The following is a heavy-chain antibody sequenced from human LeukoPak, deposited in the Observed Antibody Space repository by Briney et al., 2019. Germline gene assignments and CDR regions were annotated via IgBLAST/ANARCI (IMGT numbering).Heavy chain of an antibody. D-gene: IGHD3-22*01. CDR3: AGEDYYDSSGYSLFDY. CDR2: IIPIFGTA. J-gene: IGHJ4*02. CDR1: GGTFSSYA. Sequence: SVKVSCKASGGTFSSYAISWVRQAPGQGLEWMGGIIPIFGTANYAQKFQGRVTITTDESTSTAYMELSSLRSEDTAVYYCAGEDYYDSSGYSLFDYWGQGTLVTVSS. V-gene: IGHV1-69*05.